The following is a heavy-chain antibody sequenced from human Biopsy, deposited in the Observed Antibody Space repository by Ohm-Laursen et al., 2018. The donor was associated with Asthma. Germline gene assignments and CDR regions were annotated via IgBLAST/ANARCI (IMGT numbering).Heavy chain of an antibody. CDR1: GFKFDEYT. Sequence: LSLSCAASGFKFDEYTMHWVRQAPGRGLEWVSGISWNSATIGYADSVEGRFTISRDNAKNSVFLHMDSLRPEDTAFYYCAKVRSDWVITESFGYWGQGVLVTVSS. D-gene: IGHD3-22*01. J-gene: IGHJ4*02. V-gene: IGHV3-9*01. CDR2: ISWNSATI. CDR3: AKVRSDWVITESFGY.